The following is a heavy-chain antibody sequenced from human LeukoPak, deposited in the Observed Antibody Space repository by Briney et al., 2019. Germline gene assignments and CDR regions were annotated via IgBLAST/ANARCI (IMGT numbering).Heavy chain of an antibody. CDR1: GGSLSGYY. J-gene: IGHJ5*02. V-gene: IGHV4-34*01. Sequence: SETLSLTCAVYGGSLSGYYWSWIRQPPGKGLEWIGEINHSGSTNYNPSLKSRVTISVDTSKNQFSLKLSSVTAADTAVYYCARGEGFGGKTFDPWGQATLVTVSS. CDR3: ARGEGFGGKTFDP. CDR2: INHSGST. D-gene: IGHD3-10*01.